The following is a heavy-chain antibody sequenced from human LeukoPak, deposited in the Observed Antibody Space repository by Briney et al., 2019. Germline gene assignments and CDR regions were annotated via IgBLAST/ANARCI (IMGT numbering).Heavy chain of an antibody. CDR2: MYYSGST. D-gene: IGHD3-22*01. Sequence: IPSETLSLTCTVSGGSISRSSYYWGWIRQPPGKGLEWVGSMYYSGSTYYNPSLKSRVTISVDTSKNQFSLKLSSVTAADTAVYYCARGRRYYYDSSGYRRPYYYYMDVWGKGTTVTVSS. J-gene: IGHJ6*03. V-gene: IGHV4-39*07. CDR1: GGSISRSSYY. CDR3: ARGRRYYYDSSGYRRPYYYYMDV.